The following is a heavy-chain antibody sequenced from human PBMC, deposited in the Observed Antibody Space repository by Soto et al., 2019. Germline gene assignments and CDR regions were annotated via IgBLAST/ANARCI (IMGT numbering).Heavy chain of an antibody. Sequence: GGSLRLSCAASGFTFSSYAMHWVRQAPGKGLEWVAVISYDGSNKYYADSVKGRFTISRDNSKNTLYLQMNSLRAEDTAVYYCAKYSAARPLDYWGQGTLVTVSS. V-gene: IGHV3-30-3*02. CDR1: GFTFSSYA. CDR2: ISYDGSNK. CDR3: AKYSAARPLDY. D-gene: IGHD6-6*01. J-gene: IGHJ4*02.